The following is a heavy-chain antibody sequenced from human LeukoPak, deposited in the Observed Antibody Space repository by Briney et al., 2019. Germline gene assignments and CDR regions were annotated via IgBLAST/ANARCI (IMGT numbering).Heavy chain of an antibody. CDR3: TTVGQSGYYDTSGYYYFDY. CDR2: IKRKTDGGTT. CDR1: GFTFSNAW. V-gene: IGHV3-15*01. Sequence: GGSLRLSCAASGFTFSNAWMSWVRQAPGKGLEWVGRIKRKTDGGTTDYAAPVKGRFSISRDDSKNTLYLQMYSLKTEDTAVYYCTTVGQSGYYDTSGYYYFDYWGQGTLVTVSS. J-gene: IGHJ4*02. D-gene: IGHD3-22*01.